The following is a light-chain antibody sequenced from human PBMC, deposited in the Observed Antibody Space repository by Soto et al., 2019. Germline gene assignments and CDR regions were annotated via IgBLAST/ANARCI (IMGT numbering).Light chain of an antibody. CDR3: SSYTSSSTLV. Sequence: QSALTQPRSVSGSPGQSVTISCTGTSSDVGGYNYVSWYQQHPGKAPKLIIYAVSGRPSGVPDRFSGSKSGNTASLTISGLQAEDEADYYCSSYTSSSTLVFGGGTKLTVL. CDR1: SSDVGGYNY. V-gene: IGLV2-11*01. CDR2: AVS. J-gene: IGLJ2*01.